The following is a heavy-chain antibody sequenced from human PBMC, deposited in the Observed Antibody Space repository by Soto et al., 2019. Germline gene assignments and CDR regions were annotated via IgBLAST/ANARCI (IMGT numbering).Heavy chain of an antibody. CDR1: GYTFTSYA. CDR3: ARALYCSSTSCPFSRGRTGTKFDY. Sequence: ASVKVSCSASGYTFTSYAMHWVRLAPGQRLEWMGWINAGNGNTKYSQKFQGRVTITRDTSASTAYMELSSLRSEDTAVYYCARALYCSSTSCPFSRGRTGTKFDYWGQGTLVTVCS. V-gene: IGHV1-3*01. CDR2: INAGNGNT. J-gene: IGHJ4*02. D-gene: IGHD2-2*01.